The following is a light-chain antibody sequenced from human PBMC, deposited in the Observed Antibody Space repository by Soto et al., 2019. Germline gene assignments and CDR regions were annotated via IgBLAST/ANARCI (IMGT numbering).Light chain of an antibody. CDR3: AAWDDSLSGVV. V-gene: IGLV1-44*01. J-gene: IGLJ2*01. Sequence: QAVVTQPPSASGTPGQRVTISCSGSSSNIGTYSVNWYQQLPGAAPKLLIYTNNQRPSGVVDRFSGSKSGTSASLAISGLQSGDEANYYCAAWDDSLSGVVFGGGTKLTVL. CDR2: TNN. CDR1: SSNIGTYS.